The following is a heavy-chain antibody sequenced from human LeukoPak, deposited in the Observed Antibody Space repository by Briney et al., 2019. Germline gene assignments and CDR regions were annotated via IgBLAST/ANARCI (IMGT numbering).Heavy chain of an antibody. CDR1: GFTFSSYQ. CDR3: ASDRLRGAFDP. CDR2: ISSSGSTI. Sequence: GGSLRLSCAASGFTFSSYQMIWVRQAPGKGLEWVSYISSSGSTIYYADSVKGRFTISRDNAKNSLHLQMNSLRADDTAVYYCASDRLRGAFDPWGQGTLVTVSS. D-gene: IGHD3-10*01. V-gene: IGHV3-48*03. J-gene: IGHJ5*02.